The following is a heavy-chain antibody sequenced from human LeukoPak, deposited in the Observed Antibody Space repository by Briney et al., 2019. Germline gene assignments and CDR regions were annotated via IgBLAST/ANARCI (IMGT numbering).Heavy chain of an antibody. CDR1: GYTFISYG. CDR2: VSAYSGNT. CDR3: ARKRRPTYCGGDCYSGSYLDY. V-gene: IGHV1-18*01. J-gene: IGHJ4*02. Sequence: GASVKASCKASGYTFISYGINWVRQAPGQGLEWMGGVSAYSGNTIYAQKFQGRATMTTDTSTSTAYMELRSLKSDDTAVYYCARKRRPTYCGGDCYSGSYLDYWGQGTLVTVSS. D-gene: IGHD2-21*01.